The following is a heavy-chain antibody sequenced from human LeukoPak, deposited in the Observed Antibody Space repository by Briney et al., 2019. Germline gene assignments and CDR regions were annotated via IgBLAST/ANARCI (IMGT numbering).Heavy chain of an antibody. CDR3: ARNPRGAPHPFDY. CDR2: INPNGGDT. V-gene: IGHV1-2*02. D-gene: IGHD3-10*01. J-gene: IGHJ4*02. CDR1: GYTFRGYA. Sequence: ASVKVSCKASGYTFRGYAIHWVRQAPGQGLEWMGWINPNGGDTGSAQKFQGRVTMTRDTSISAAYMELSRLRSHDTAVYYCARNPRGAPHPFDYWGQGTLVTVSS.